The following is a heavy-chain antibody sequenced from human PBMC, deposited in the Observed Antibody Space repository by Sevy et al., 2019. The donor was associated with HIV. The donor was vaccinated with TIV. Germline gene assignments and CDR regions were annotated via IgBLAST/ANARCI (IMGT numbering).Heavy chain of an antibody. V-gene: IGHV1-8*01. D-gene: IGHD1-7*01. CDR1: GYTFSSHD. CDR2: MNPNNGNT. Sequence: ASVKVSCKTCGYTFSSHDINWVRQAPGQGLEWMGWMNPNNGNTGYVQKFQDRVTMTRDSSIATAYMELRGLTSDDTAVYYCARDPSGNYLTPHYRDYYGLDVWGQGTAVTVSS. J-gene: IGHJ6*02. CDR3: ARDPSGNYLTPHYRDYYGLDV.